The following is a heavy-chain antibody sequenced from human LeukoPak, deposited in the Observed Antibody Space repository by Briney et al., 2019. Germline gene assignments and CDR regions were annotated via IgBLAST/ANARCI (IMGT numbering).Heavy chain of an antibody. V-gene: IGHV3-7*03. Sequence: PGGSLRLSCAASGFNFSSYWMSWVRQAPGKGLEWVANIKQDGSEKYYVDSVKGRFTISRDNAKNSLYLQMNSLRAEDTAVYYCARRYFDYWGQGTLVTVSS. CDR2: IKQDGSEK. CDR3: ARRYFDY. J-gene: IGHJ4*02. CDR1: GFNFSSYW.